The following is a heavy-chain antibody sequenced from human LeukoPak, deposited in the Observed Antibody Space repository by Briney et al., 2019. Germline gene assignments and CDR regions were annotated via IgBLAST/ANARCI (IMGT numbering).Heavy chain of an antibody. Sequence: GGSLRLSCAASGFTFTSYAMSWVRQAPGKGLEWVSAISGSGGSTYCADSVKGRFTISRDNSKSTLFLQMNSLRAEDTAVYYCAKDPRVGSRVATPCHWGQGTLVTVSS. J-gene: IGHJ4*02. CDR2: ISGSGGST. V-gene: IGHV3-23*01. D-gene: IGHD5-24*01. CDR1: GFTFTSYA. CDR3: AKDPRVGSRVATPCH.